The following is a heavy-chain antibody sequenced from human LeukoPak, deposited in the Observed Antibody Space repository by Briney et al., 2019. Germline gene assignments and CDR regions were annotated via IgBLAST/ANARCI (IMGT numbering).Heavy chain of an antibody. CDR2: INPNSGGT. CDR1: GYTFTGYY. CDR3: ARVTSHYDFWSGFDY. Sequence: ASVKVSCKASGYTFTGYYMHWVRQAPGQGLEWMGWINPNSGGTNYAQKFQGRVTKTRDTSISTAYMELSRLRSDDTAVYYCARVTSHYDFWSGFDYWGQGTLVTVSS. D-gene: IGHD3-3*01. V-gene: IGHV1-2*02. J-gene: IGHJ4*02.